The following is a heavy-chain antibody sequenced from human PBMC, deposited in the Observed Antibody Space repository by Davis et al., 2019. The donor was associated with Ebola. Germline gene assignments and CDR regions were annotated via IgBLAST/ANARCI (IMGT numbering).Heavy chain of an antibody. D-gene: IGHD3-3*01. V-gene: IGHV3-23*01. CDR3: ARSGLSFGVVKYHYGMDV. Sequence: GESLKISCADSVITFSSYAMTWVRQAPVKGLEWVSAISGSGGTTYYAGSVKGRFTVSRDNSKKTMYLQMNSLRAEDTAVYYCARSGLSFGVVKYHYGMDVWGKGTTVTVSS. J-gene: IGHJ6*04. CDR1: VITFSSYA. CDR2: ISGSGGTT.